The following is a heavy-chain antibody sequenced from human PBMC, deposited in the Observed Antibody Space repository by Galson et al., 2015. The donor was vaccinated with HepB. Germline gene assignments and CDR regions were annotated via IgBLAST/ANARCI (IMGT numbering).Heavy chain of an antibody. V-gene: IGHV1-46*01. CDR2: INPSGGST. D-gene: IGHD6-19*01. CDR3: ARGSGIAVAGTDFDY. Sequence: SVKVSCKASGYTFTSYYMHWVRQAPGQGLEWMGIINPSGGSTSYAQKFQGRVTMTRDTSTSTVYMELSSLRSEDTAVYYCARGSGIAVAGTDFDYWGQGTLVTVPS. J-gene: IGHJ4*02. CDR1: GYTFTSYY.